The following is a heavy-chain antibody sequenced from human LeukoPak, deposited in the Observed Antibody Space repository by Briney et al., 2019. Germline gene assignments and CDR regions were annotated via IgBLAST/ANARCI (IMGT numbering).Heavy chain of an antibody. D-gene: IGHD1-26*01. CDR1: GFTFSSYA. CDR3: AKLAACVGATALDY. J-gene: IGHJ4*02. CDR2: ISGSGGST. Sequence: GGSLRLSCAASGFTFSSYAMSWVRQAPGKGLEWVSAISGSGGSTYYADSVKGRFTISRDNSKNTLYLQMSSLRAEDTAVYYCAKLAACVGATALDYWGQGTLVTVSS. V-gene: IGHV3-23*01.